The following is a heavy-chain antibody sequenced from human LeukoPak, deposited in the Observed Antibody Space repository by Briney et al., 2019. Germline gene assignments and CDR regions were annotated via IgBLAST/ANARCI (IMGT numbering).Heavy chain of an antibody. Sequence: SETLSLTCTVSGGSISPYYRTWIRQPPGKGLEWIGYIYYNGNTNYNSSLKSRITISVDTSKNQFSLRLKSVSAADTAVYYCARGPLSSRTTWTWFDPWGQGTLVTVSS. D-gene: IGHD6-13*01. CDR3: ARGPLSSRTTWTWFDP. V-gene: IGHV4-59*01. J-gene: IGHJ5*02. CDR1: GGSISPYY. CDR2: IYYNGNT.